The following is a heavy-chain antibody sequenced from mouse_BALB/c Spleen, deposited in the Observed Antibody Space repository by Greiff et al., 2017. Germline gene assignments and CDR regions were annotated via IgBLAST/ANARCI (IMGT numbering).Heavy chain of an antibody. J-gene: IGHJ3*01. CDR2: IWAGGST. Sequence: VKLQESGPGLVAPSQSLSITCTVSGFSLTSYGVHWVRQPPGKGLEWLGVIWAGGSTNYNSALMSRLSISKDNSKSQVFLKMNSLQTDDTAMYYCAREDYGSWFAYWGQGTLVTVSA. CDR3: AREDYGSWFAY. V-gene: IGHV2-9*02. D-gene: IGHD1-2*01. CDR1: GFSLTSYG.